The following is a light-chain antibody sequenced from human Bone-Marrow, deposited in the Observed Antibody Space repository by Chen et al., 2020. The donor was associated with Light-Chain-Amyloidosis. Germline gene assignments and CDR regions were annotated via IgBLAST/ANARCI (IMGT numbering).Light chain of an antibody. CDR1: NIGTTS. V-gene: IGLV3-21*02. CDR3: QVWDRRSDRPV. CDR2: DDS. J-gene: IGLJ3*02. Sequence: SYVLTQPSSVSVAPGQTATIACGGNNIGTTSVHWYQQTPGQAPLLVVYDDSDRPSGIPVRLSGSNSGTTATLTVSRVEAGDEADYYCQVWDRRSDRPVFGGGTKLTVL.